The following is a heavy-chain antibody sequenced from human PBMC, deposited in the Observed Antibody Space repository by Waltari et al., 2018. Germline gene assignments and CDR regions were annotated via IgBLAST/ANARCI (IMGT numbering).Heavy chain of an antibody. CDR1: GDSISTSHYS. D-gene: IGHD3-9*01. CDR3: ARDFTVRYFDWLSQGDLYYFDN. Sequence: QLQESGPGLMKTSATLSLTCTVSGDSISTSHYSWGWIRQPPGKGLEWIGSIYYSGNTYYNPSLKSRATVAVDTSKNQFSLNLISVTAADTAVYFCARDFTVRYFDWLSQGDLYYFDNWGQGTLVTVSP. V-gene: IGHV4-39*07. CDR2: IYYSGNT. J-gene: IGHJ4*02.